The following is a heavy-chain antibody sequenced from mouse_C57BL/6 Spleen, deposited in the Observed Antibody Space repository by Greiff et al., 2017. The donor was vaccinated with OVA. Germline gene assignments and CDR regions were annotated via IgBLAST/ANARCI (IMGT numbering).Heavy chain of an antibody. CDR3: AKEGPRGDYAMDY. CDR2: IWRGGST. D-gene: IGHD3-3*01. CDR1: GFSLTSYG. V-gene: IGHV2-5*01. Sequence: VQRVESGPGLVQPSQSLSITCTVSGFSLTSYGVHWVRQSPGKGLEWLGVIWRGGSTDYNAAFMSRLSITKDNSKSQVFFKMNSLQADDTAIYYCAKEGPRGDYAMDYWGQGTSVTVSS. J-gene: IGHJ4*01.